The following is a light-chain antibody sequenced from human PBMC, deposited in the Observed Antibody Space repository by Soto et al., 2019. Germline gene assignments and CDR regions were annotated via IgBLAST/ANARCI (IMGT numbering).Light chain of an antibody. CDR3: ISYTGSSTSYV. V-gene: IGLV2-14*01. J-gene: IGLJ1*01. CDR2: GVS. Sequence: ALTQPASVSGSPGQSITISCSGTRSDIGSYNYVARYQQFPGKTPKILIYGVSSRPSGVSSRFSGSKSGNTASLTISGLQAEDEADYYCISYTGSSTSYVFGSGTKVTVL. CDR1: RSDIGSYNY.